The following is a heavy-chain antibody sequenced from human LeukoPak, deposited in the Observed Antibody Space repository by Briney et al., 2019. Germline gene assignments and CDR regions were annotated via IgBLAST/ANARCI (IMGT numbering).Heavy chain of an antibody. CDR3: AKDTGGNGAYFYAMDV. Sequence: GGSLRLSCVGSGFAFQNYAMHWVRRPPGKGLEWVSAINWNSDTKAYADSVKGRFTISRDRARNSLYLQMDSLRPEDTALYYCAKDTGGNGAYFYAMDVWGQGTSVTVSS. V-gene: IGHV3-9*01. CDR1: GFAFQNYA. J-gene: IGHJ6*02. CDR2: INWNSDTK. D-gene: IGHD4-23*01.